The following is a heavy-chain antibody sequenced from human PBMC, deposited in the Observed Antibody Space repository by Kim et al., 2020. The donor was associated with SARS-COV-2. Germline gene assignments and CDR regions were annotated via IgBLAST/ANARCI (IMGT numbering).Heavy chain of an antibody. CDR3: ARDQNSSSYWGFYYYYYYYMDV. CDR2: IWYDGSNK. D-gene: IGHD6-13*01. J-gene: IGHJ6*03. V-gene: IGHV3-33*01. Sequence: GGSLRLSCAASGFTFSSYGMHWVRQAPGKGLEWVAVIWYDGSNKYYADSVKGRFTISRDNSKNTLYLQMNSLRAEDTAVYYFARDQNSSSYWGFYYYYYYYMDVWGKGTTVTVSS. CDR1: GFTFSSYG.